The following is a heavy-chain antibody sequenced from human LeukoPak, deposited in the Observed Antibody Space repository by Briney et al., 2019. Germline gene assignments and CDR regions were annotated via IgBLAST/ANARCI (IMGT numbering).Heavy chain of an antibody. CDR3: AILEDYGDLYFDY. D-gene: IGHD4-17*01. V-gene: IGHV1-2*06. J-gene: IGHJ4*02. CDR1: GYTFTDYY. CDR2: INPNSGGT. Sequence: ASVSVSFRASGYTFTDYYMHWVRQAPGQGLEWMGRINPNSGGTNYAQKFQGRVTMTGDTSISTAYMELRSLRSDDTAVYYCAILEDYGDLYFDYWGQGTLVTVSS.